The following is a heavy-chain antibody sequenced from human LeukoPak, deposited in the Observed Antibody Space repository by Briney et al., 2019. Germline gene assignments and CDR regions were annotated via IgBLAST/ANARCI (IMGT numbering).Heavy chain of an antibody. CDR3: AREGGSYYEDYFDY. Sequence: GRSLRLSCAASGFTFSSYGMHGVRQAPGKGLEWVAVIWYDGSNKYYADSVKGRFTISRDNSKNTLYLQMNSLRAEDTAVYYCAREGGSYYEDYFDYWGQGTLVTVSS. CDR2: IWYDGSNK. V-gene: IGHV3-33*01. CDR1: GFTFSSYG. D-gene: IGHD1-26*01. J-gene: IGHJ4*02.